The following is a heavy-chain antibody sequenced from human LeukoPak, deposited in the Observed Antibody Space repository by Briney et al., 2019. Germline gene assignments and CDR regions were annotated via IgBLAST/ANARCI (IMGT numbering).Heavy chain of an antibody. CDR1: GFTFSSYA. CDR3: AKIYGSGGYYFDY. D-gene: IGHD3-10*01. J-gene: IGHJ4*02. CDR2: ISGSGGST. V-gene: IGHV3-23*01. Sequence: TGGSLRLSCAAPGFTFSSYAMSWVRQAPGKGLEWVSAISGSGGSTYYADSVKGRFTISRDNSKNTLYLQMNSLRAEDTAVYYCAKIYGSGGYYFDYWGQGTLVTVSS.